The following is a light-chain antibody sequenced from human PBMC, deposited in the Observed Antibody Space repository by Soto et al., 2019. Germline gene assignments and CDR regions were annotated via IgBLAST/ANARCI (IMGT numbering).Light chain of an antibody. V-gene: IGKV3-20*01. CDR1: QTITGTY. J-gene: IGKJ1*01. Sequence: EVVLTQFPGTLSLSPGERATLSCRASQTITGTYLAWYQQKPGQAPRLLIHGASTRATGIPDRFSGGGTGTDFNLNISRVEPEDFAIYYCQQYGRSKRWTFGQGTKVEVK. CDR3: QQYGRSKRWT. CDR2: GAS.